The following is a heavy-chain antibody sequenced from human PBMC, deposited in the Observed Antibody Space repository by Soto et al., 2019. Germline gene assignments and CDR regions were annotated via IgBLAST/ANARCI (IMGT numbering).Heavy chain of an antibody. CDR1: GGSFSRYY. CDR2: INHSGST. Sequence: SETLSLTCDVYGGSFSRYYWNWIRQPPGKGLEWLGEINHSGSTNYNPSLESRVTISLDTSKTQFSLKLTSVTAADTAVYYCARGEGRLVGTWFAPWGQGTLVTVSS. CDR3: ARGEGRLVGTWFAP. V-gene: IGHV4-34*01. J-gene: IGHJ5*02. D-gene: IGHD1-7*01.